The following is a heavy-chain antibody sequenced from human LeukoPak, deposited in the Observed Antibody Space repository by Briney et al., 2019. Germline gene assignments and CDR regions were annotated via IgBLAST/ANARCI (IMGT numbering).Heavy chain of an antibody. CDR2: INHSGST. D-gene: IGHD6-19*01. J-gene: IGHJ4*02. CDR1: GGSFGGCY. CDR3: ATSSGWYRYDS. Sequence: SATLSLTFAMYGGSFGGCYWSWLRQPPGKGLEWIGEINHSGSTNYNPSLKSRVTISVDTSKNQFSLKLSSVTAADTAVYYCATSSGWYRYDSWGQGTLVTVSS. V-gene: IGHV4-34*01.